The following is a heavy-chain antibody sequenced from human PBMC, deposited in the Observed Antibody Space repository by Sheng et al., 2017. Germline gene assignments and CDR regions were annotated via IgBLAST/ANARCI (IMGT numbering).Heavy chain of an antibody. CDR3: ARDHDFWGLAFDY. CDR1: GFTFSSYE. Sequence: EVQLVESGGGLVQPGGSLRLSCAASGFTFSSYEMSWVRQAPGKGLEWLSYISSRGTTIYYADSVQGRFTISRDDARYSLYLQMNSLRAEDTAVYYCARDHDFWGLAFDYWAREPWSPSPQ. D-gene: IGHD3-3*01. CDR2: ISSRGTTI. V-gene: IGHV3-48*03. J-gene: IGHJ4*02.